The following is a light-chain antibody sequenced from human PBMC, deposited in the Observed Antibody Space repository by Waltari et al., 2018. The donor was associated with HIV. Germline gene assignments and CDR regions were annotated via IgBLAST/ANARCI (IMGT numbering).Light chain of an antibody. CDR3: QQYNNWPPYT. CDR1: ESLNSH. CDR2: GAS. J-gene: IGKJ2*01. V-gene: IGKV3-15*01. Sequence: VMTQSPPTISKSRGETATLSCRASESLNSHVAWYQPKPGQAPRLLIHGASTRAAGVPARFSGSGSGTEFSLTISSLQSEDFAVYYCQQYNNWPPYTFGQGTRLEIK.